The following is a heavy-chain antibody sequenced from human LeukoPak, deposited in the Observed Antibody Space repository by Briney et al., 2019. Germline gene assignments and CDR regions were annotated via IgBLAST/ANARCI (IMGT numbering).Heavy chain of an antibody. Sequence: GGSLRLSCAASGFTFSSYAMSWVRQVPGKGLEWVSVISGSGDNTYYADSVKGRFTISRDNSKNTLYLQMNSLRAEDTAVYYCAKEMEVGDYGDYYDAFDIWGQGTMVTVSS. V-gene: IGHV3-23*01. CDR2: ISGSGDNT. J-gene: IGHJ3*02. D-gene: IGHD4-17*01. CDR1: GFTFSSYA. CDR3: AKEMEVGDYGDYYDAFDI.